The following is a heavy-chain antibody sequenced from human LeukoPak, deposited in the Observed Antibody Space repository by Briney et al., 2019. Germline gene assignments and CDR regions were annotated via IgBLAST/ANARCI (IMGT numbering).Heavy chain of an antibody. D-gene: IGHD2-21*02. V-gene: IGHV1-46*01. J-gene: IGHJ3*02. CDR2: INPSGGST. Sequence: ASVKVSCKASGYTFTGYHMHWVRQAPGQGLEWMGIINPSGGSTSYAQKFQGRVTMTRDTSTSTVYMELSSLRSEDTAVYYCARCLRGGDFVAQDAFDIWGQGTMVTVSS. CDR3: ARCLRGGDFVAQDAFDI. CDR1: GYTFTGYH.